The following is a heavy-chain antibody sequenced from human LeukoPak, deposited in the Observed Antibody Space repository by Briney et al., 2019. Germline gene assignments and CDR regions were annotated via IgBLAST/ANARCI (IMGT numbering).Heavy chain of an antibody. CDR2: WTGYSGNT. Sequence: SETLSLTCTVSGASISSGAYHWSWIRQAPGKGLEWIGQWTGYSGNTDYNPSLKSRATISLDTSKNQFSLRLNSVTTADTAVYFCATYYAGRGGSGYWGQGTLVTVPS. J-gene: IGHJ4*02. CDR3: ATYYAGRGGSGY. CDR1: GASISSGAYH. D-gene: IGHD3-10*01. V-gene: IGHV4-30-4*01.